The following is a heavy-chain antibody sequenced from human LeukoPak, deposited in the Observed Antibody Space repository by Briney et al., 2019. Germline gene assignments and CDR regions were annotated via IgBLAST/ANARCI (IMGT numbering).Heavy chain of an antibody. V-gene: IGHV3-7*05. D-gene: IGHD1-26*01. Sequence: QPGGSLRLSCAGSGFTFNSYWMAWVRQAPGKGLEWVANMKQDGSDENYVDSVKGRFTISRDNAKNSLYLQMDSLRAEDTAVYYCARDVGGSLDYWGQGTLVTVSS. CDR3: ARDVGGSLDY. CDR1: GFTFNSYW. J-gene: IGHJ4*02. CDR2: MKQDGSDE.